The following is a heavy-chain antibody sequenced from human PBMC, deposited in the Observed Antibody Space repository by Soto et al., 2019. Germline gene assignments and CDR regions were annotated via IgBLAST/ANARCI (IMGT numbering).Heavy chain of an antibody. D-gene: IGHD2-21*02. CDR2: IIPIFGTA. CDR1: GGTFSSYA. Sequence: GASVKVSCKASGGTFSSYAISWVRQAPGQGLEWMGGIIPIFGTANYAQKFQGRVTITADESTSTAYMELSSLRSEDTAVYYCARGRVLSYCGGDCYAGLDVWGQGTTVTVSS. V-gene: IGHV1-69*13. J-gene: IGHJ6*02. CDR3: ARGRVLSYCGGDCYAGLDV.